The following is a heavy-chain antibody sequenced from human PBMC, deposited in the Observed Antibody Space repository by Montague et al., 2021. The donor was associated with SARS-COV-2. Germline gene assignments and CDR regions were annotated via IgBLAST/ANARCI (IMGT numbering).Heavy chain of an antibody. J-gene: IGHJ4*02. Sequence: SETLSLTCTVSGVSVTDYYWSWIRQPPGKGLEWVGDVLYNKGTNFNPSLKSRVAISVDTSKNHFSLRLTSVTAADTAFYYCVRHTHYDGLNGPPDFWGQGTLVTVSS. D-gene: IGHD3-9*01. CDR2: VLYNKGT. CDR3: VRHTHYDGLNGPPDF. V-gene: IGHV4-59*08. CDR1: GVSVTDYY.